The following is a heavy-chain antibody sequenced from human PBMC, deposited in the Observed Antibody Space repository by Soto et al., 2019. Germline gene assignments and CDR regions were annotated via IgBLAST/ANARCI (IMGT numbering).Heavy chain of an antibody. CDR2: ISSSSSYI. D-gene: IGHD5-12*01. CDR1: GFTFSSYS. J-gene: IGHJ4*02. Sequence: GGSLRLSCAASGFTFSSYSMNWVRQAPGKGLEWVSSISSSSSYIYYADSVKGRFTISRDNAKNSLYLQMNSLRAEDTAVYYCARVQDATRVNSGYGYPLDYWGQGTLVTVSS. V-gene: IGHV3-21*01. CDR3: ARVQDATRVNSGYGYPLDY.